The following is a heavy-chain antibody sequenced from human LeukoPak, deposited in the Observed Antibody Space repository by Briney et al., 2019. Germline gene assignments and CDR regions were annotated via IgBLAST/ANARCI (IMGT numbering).Heavy chain of an antibody. D-gene: IGHD3-10*01. CDR2: ISSSSSYI. Sequence: PGGSLRLSCAASGITFSSYSMNWVRQAPGKGLEWGSSISSSSSYIYYADSVKGRFTISRDNAKNSLYLQMNRLRAEDTAVYYCARVLWFGESQRPLYYYYYGMDVWGQGATVTVSS. V-gene: IGHV3-21*01. CDR1: GITFSSYS. J-gene: IGHJ6*02. CDR3: ARVLWFGESQRPLYYYYYGMDV.